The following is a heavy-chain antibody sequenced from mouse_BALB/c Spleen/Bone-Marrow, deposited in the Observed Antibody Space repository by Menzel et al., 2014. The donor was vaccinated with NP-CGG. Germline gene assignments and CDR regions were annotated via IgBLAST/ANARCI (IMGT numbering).Heavy chain of an antibody. CDR3: ARVWYFDY. CDR2: INSNGGST. V-gene: IGHV5-6-3*01. CDR1: GFTFSSYG. J-gene: IGHJ2*03. Sequence: DVKLVESGGGLVQPGGSPKLSCAASGFTFSSYGMSWVRQTPGKRLELVATINSNGGSTYYPDSVKGRFTISRDNAKNTLYLQMSSLKSEDTAMYYCARVWYFDYWGQGTSLTVSS.